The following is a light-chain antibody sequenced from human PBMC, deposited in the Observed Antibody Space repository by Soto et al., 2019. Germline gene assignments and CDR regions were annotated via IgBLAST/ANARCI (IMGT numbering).Light chain of an antibody. Sequence: VMTQSPATLSVSPGERATLSCWASETVATNLAWYPQTPGQAPRLLISGASTRAAGISDRFRGSGSGTEFTLTISSLRSEDSAIYYCQQYFEWPPMTFGQGTKVEI. CDR1: ETVATN. CDR3: QQYFEWPPMT. J-gene: IGKJ1*01. CDR2: GAS. V-gene: IGKV3-15*01.